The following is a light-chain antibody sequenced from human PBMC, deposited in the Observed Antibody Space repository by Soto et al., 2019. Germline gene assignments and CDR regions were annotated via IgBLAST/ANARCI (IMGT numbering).Light chain of an antibody. CDR3: SPYSTGSTLVV. CDR1: STDVGGNKY. CDR2: EVS. V-gene: IGLV2-14*01. J-gene: IGLJ1*01. Sequence: QSVLAQPASVSGSPGQSITISCTGSSTDVGGNKYVSWYQQHPGKAPKLIIYEVSYRPSGVSSRFSGSKSGNTASLTISGLRAEDEADYYCSPYSTGSTLVVFGSGTKVTVL.